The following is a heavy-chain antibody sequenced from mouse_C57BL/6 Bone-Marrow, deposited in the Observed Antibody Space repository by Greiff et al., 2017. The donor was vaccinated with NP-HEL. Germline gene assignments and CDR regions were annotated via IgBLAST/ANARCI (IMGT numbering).Heavy chain of an antibody. J-gene: IGHJ2*01. CDR1: GYSFTGYY. D-gene: IGHD1-1*01. CDR2: INPSTGGT. Sequence: EVQLQQSGPELVKPGASVKISCKASGYSFTGYYMNWVKQSPEKSLEWIGEINPSTGGTTYNQKFKAKATLTVDKSSSTAYMQLKSLTSEDSAVYYCARLVLRSYYFDYWGQGTTLTVSS. V-gene: IGHV1-42*01. CDR3: ARLVLRSYYFDY.